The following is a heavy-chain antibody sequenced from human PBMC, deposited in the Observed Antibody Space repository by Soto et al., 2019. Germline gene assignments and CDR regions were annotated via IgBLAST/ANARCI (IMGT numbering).Heavy chain of an antibody. D-gene: IGHD3-16*02. CDR1: GGSFKSGSYS. CDR3: ARYRFTATWSKFDY. Sequence: SETLSLTCTVSGGSFKSGSYSWSWIRQPPGKGLEWIGYVYHTGRTSYNPSLKSRVSISMDTSRSQFSLTLTSVTAADTAVYFCARYRFTATWSKFDYWGRGTLVTVSS. CDR2: VYHTGRT. J-gene: IGHJ4*01. V-gene: IGHV4-61*01.